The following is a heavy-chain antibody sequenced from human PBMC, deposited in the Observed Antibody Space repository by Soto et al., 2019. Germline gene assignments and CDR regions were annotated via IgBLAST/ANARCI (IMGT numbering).Heavy chain of an antibody. Sequence: PGGSLRLSCAASGFTFSSYAMHWVRQAPGKGLEYVSAISSNGGSTYYANSVKGRFTISRDNSKNTLYLQMGSLRAEDMALYYCARGALRYYYYYMDVWGKGTTVTVSS. CDR2: ISSNGGST. CDR3: ARGALRYYYYYMDV. D-gene: IGHD4-17*01. J-gene: IGHJ6*03. CDR1: GFTFSSYA. V-gene: IGHV3-64*01.